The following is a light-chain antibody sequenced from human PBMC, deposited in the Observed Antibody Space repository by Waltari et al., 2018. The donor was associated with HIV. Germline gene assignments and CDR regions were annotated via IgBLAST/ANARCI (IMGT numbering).Light chain of an antibody. J-gene: IGKJ2*01. V-gene: IGKV4-1*01. CDR3: QQYYSTPYT. CDR2: WAS. Sequence: DIVMTQSPESLTVSLGARDTINCKSSQSLLYSSNKKNYLAGYQQKPGQPPKLLIYWASTRESRVPDRFSASVSGTDFTLTIGSLQAGDAAVYYCQQYYSTPYTFGQGTKLEIK. CDR1: QSLLYSSNKKNY.